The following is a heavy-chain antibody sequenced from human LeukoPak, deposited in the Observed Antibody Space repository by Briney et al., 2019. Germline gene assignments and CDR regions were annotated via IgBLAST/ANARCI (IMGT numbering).Heavy chain of an antibody. D-gene: IGHD5-12*01. J-gene: IGHJ4*02. CDR1: GFTFSNYA. Sequence: GGSLRLSCATSGFTFSNYAVSWVRQAPGKGLEWVSSISGSGGTTYYADSVKDRFTISRDNSKNTLYLQMNSLRAEDTAVYYCAKDPYRASSGLVDYWGQGTLVTVSS. V-gene: IGHV3-23*01. CDR3: AKDPYRASSGLVDY. CDR2: ISGSGGTT.